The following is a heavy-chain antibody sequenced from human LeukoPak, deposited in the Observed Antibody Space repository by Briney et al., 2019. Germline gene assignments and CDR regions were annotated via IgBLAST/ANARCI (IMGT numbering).Heavy chain of an antibody. CDR2: ITSSSSYI. CDR1: GFTFSSYN. J-gene: IGHJ3*02. V-gene: IGHV3-21*04. Sequence: GGSLRLSCAASGFTFSSYNMNWVRQAPGKGLEWVSSITSSSSYIYYADSVKGRFTISRDNAKNSLYLQMNSLRAEDTALYYCARATPYCSGGSCYSDAFDIWGQGTMVTVSS. CDR3: ARATPYCSGGSCYSDAFDI. D-gene: IGHD2-15*01.